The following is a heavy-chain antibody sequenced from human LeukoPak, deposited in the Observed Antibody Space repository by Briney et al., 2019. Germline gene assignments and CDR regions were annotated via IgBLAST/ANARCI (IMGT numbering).Heavy chain of an antibody. J-gene: IGHJ5*02. D-gene: IGHD1-26*01. CDR1: GYTFTSYD. CDR2: INTNTGNP. CDR3: ARDLSGSYRGGEIYNWFDP. V-gene: IGHV7-4-1*02. Sequence: GASVKVSCKASGYTFTSYDINWVRQATGQGLEWMGWINTNTGNPTYAQGFTGRFVFSLDTSVSTAYLQISSLKAEDTAVYYCARDLSGSYRGGEIYNWFDPWGQGTLVTVSS.